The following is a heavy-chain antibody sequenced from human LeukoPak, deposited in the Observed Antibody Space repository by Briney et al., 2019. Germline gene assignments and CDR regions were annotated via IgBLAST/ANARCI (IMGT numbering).Heavy chain of an antibody. J-gene: IGHJ4*02. CDR2: IYYSGST. V-gene: IGHV4-39*01. CDR1: GASISRNSYY. Sequence: SETLSLTCIVSGASISRNSYYWGWIRRPPGKGLEWIGSIYYSGSTYCNPSLKSRVTISVDTSKNQFSLKLSSVTAAGTAVYYCARLIAAPRGYSSSSRGPFDYWGQGTLVTVSS. D-gene: IGHD6-6*01. CDR3: ARLIAAPRGYSSSSRGPFDY.